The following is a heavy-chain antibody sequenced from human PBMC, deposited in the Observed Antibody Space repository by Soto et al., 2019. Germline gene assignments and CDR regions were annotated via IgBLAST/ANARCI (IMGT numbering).Heavy chain of an antibody. V-gene: IGHV4-59*01. Sequence: QVQLQESGPGLVKPSETLSLTCILSGGTISTYSWTWIRQPPGKGLEWIGHIEYSGDTHYSPSLRGRVTISVHASKTQFSLKLTSVTTADTAVYYCARDDDPGRAYYYGVDVWGQGTTVTVSS. J-gene: IGHJ6*02. CDR1: GGTISTYS. CDR2: IEYSGDT. D-gene: IGHD3-16*01. CDR3: ARDDDPGRAYYYGVDV.